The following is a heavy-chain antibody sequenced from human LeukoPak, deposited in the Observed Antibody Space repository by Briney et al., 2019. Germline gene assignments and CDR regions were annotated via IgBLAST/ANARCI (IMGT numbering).Heavy chain of an antibody. CDR1: GFTFSSYA. D-gene: IGHD6-19*01. CDR2: ISSNGGST. CDR3: VKGVAAYYYGMDV. Sequence: GGSPRLSCAASGFTFSSYAMHWVRQAPGKGLEYVSAISSNGGSTYYADSVKGRFTISRDNSKNTLYLQMSSLRAEDTAVYYCVKGVAAYYYGMDVWGQGTTVTVSS. J-gene: IGHJ6*02. V-gene: IGHV3-64D*09.